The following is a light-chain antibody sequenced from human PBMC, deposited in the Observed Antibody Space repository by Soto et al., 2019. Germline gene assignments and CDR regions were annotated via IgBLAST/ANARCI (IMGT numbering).Light chain of an antibody. CDR2: DAS. J-gene: IGKJ1*01. CDR3: QQYKSFWT. Sequence: DIQMTQSLSVMSASVVAIVTITCRSSQTITNWLAWYQQKPGNAPRLLIYDASSLESWVPSRFSGIGSGTEFTLTISSLQSEEFATYDCQQYKSFWTCGQGTKGEIK. V-gene: IGKV1-5*01. CDR1: QTITNW.